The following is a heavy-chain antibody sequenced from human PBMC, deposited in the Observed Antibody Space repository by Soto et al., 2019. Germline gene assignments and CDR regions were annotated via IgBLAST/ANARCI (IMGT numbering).Heavy chain of an antibody. D-gene: IGHD6-19*01. CDR1: GFTFSSYA. Sequence: PGGTLRLSCAASGFTFSSYAMSWVRQARGKGPEWVSAISGSGGSTYYADSVKGRFTISRDNSKNTLYLQMNSLRAEETAVYYCAKDLRTDTAVAGPDAFDICGQGTMVTVSS. J-gene: IGHJ3*02. CDR2: ISGSGGST. V-gene: IGHV3-23*01. CDR3: AKDLRTDTAVAGPDAFDI.